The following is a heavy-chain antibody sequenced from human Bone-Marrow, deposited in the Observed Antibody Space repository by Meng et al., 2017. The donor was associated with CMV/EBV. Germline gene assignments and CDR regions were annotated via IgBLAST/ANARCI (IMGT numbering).Heavy chain of an antibody. CDR3: ARDHQDCSSTSCYSGFDY. CDR1: GGSISSSSYY. J-gene: IGHJ4*02. Sequence: SETLSLTCTVSGGSISSSSYYWVWIRQPPGKGLEYIANIYYSGTTYYNPSLKSRVTISVDTSKNQFSLNLSSVTAADTAVYYCARDHQDCSSTSCYSGFDYWGQGTLVTVSS. D-gene: IGHD2-2*02. CDR2: IYYSGTT. V-gene: IGHV4-39*07.